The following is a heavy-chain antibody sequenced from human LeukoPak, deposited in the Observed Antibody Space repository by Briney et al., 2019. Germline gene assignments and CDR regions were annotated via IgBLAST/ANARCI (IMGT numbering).Heavy chain of an antibody. D-gene: IGHD1-1*01. CDR1: GFIFGTYG. CDR2: IWYDGSNR. V-gene: IGHV3-33*06. J-gene: IGHJ6*03. Sequence: GSLRLSCEGSGFIFGTYGMHWVRQAPGKGLEWVAVIWYDGSNRYYADSVKGRFTISRDNSQNTLYLQMSSLRAEDTAVYYCAKDTTTGYMDVWGKGTTVTVSS. CDR3: AKDTTTGYMDV.